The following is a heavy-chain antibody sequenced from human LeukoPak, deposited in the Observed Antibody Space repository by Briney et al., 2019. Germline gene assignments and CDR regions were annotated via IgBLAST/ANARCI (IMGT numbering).Heavy chain of an antibody. CDR1: GYTFTSYY. CDR3: AFPGVGFDY. Sequence: ASVKVSCKASGYTFTSYYMHWVRQAPGQGLEWMGIINPSGGSTSYAQKFQGRVTMTTDTSTSTAYMELRSLRSDDTAVYYCAFPGVGFDYWGQGTLVTVSS. CDR2: INPSGGST. J-gene: IGHJ4*02. D-gene: IGHD2-15*01. V-gene: IGHV1-46*03.